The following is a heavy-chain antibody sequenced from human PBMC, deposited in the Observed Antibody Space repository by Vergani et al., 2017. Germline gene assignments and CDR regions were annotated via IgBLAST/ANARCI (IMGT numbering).Heavy chain of an antibody. CDR1: GFTFSSYS. D-gene: IGHD3-3*02. CDR2: ISSSSSTI. J-gene: IGHJ6*02. Sequence: EVQLVESGGGLVQPGGSLRLSCAASGFTFSSYSMNWVRQAPGKGLEWVSYISSSSSTIYYADSVKGRFTISRDNAKNSLYLQMNSLRAEDTAVYYCAREWGISYYYGMDVWGQGTTVTVSS. CDR3: AREWGISYYYGMDV. V-gene: IGHV3-48*01.